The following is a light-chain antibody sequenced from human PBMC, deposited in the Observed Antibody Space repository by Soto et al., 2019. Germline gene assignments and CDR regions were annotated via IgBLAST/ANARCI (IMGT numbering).Light chain of an antibody. Sequence: QSALTQPASVSGSPGQSITISCTGTSSDVGGYNYVSWYQQHPGKAPKLMIYEVSNRPSGVSNRFSGSKSGNTASLTISGLQAEDEADYYCSSYXXXXXRXXFXGGTKL. J-gene: IGLJ2*01. CDR2: EVS. CDR1: SSDVGGYNY. CDR3: SSYXXXXXRXX. V-gene: IGLV2-14*01.